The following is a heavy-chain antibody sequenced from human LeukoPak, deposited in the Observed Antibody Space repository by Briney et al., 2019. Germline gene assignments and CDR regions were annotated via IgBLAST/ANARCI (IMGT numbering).Heavy chain of an antibody. V-gene: IGHV3-21*01. D-gene: IGHD1-26*01. CDR2: ISSSSSYI. CDR3: AREVGVVGATCDY. CDR1: GLTFSSYS. J-gene: IGHJ4*02. Sequence: GGSLRLSCAVSGLTFSSYSMNWVRQAPGKGLEWVSSISSSSSYIYYADSVKGRFTISRDNAENSLFLQMNSLRAEDTAVYYCAREVGVVGATCDYWGQGTLVTVSS.